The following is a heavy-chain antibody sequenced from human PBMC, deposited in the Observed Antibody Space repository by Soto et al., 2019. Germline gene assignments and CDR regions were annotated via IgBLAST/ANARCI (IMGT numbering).Heavy chain of an antibody. J-gene: IGHJ6*02. D-gene: IGHD2-2*01. V-gene: IGHV3-23*01. CDR2: ISGSGGST. CDR1: GFTFSSYA. CDR3: AKEGDIVVVPADYGMDV. Sequence: GGSLRLSCAASGFTFSSYAMSWVRQAPGKGLEWVSAISGSGGSTYYADSVKGRFTISRDNSKNTLYLQMNSLRAEDTAVYYCAKEGDIVVVPADYGMDVWGQGTTVTVSS.